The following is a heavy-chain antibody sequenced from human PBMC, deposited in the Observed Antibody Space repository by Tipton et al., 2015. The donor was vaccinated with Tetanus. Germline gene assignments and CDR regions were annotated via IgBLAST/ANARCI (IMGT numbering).Heavy chain of an antibody. CDR1: GASISSGGYF. Sequence: TLSLTCSVSGASISSGGYFWNWIRHRPGKGLEWIGYIYYSGNTYYNPSLLGRITISLDTSKNQFSLSLNSLTAADTAVYSCARERILPGYFRIFDSWGQGALVTVSS. V-gene: IGHV4-30-4*01. J-gene: IGHJ4*02. CDR2: IYYSGNT. CDR3: ARERILPGYFRIFDS. D-gene: IGHD3-9*01.